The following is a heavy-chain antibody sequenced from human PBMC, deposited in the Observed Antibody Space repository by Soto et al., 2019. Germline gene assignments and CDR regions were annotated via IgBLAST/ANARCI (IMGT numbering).Heavy chain of an antibody. Sequence: SETLSLTCTVCGGSISINTYYWGWIRQPPGKGLEWIGSIYYSGSTYYNPSLKSRVTISVDTSKNQFSLKLSSVTAADTAVYYCARRLYYDSSGFEGGGMDVWGQGTTVTVSS. J-gene: IGHJ6*02. CDR3: ARRLYYDSSGFEGGGMDV. CDR2: IYYSGST. D-gene: IGHD3-22*01. CDR1: GGSISINTYY. V-gene: IGHV4-39*01.